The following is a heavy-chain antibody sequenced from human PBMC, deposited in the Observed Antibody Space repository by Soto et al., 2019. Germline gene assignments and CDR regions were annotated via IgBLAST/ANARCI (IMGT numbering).Heavy chain of an antibody. CDR1: GFTFSSYW. CDR2: INNDGSAA. V-gene: IGHV3-74*01. CDR3: VRDKPHNWFDP. Sequence: SLRLSCAAPGFTFSSYWMHWVRQVPGKGLVWVSRINNDGSAATYADSVKGRFTISRDNAKNTVYLQMNSLRAEDTAVYYCVRDKPHNWFDPWGQGTPVTVSS. J-gene: IGHJ5*02.